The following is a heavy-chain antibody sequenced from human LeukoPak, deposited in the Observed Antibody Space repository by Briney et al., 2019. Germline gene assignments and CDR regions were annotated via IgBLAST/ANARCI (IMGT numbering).Heavy chain of an antibody. CDR3: ARGRYRFTDDDYGDYVGDY. J-gene: IGHJ4*02. Sequence: GGSLRLSCAASGFTFSSYAMHWVRQAPGKGLEWVAVISYDGSNKYYADSVKGRFTISRDNSKNTLYLQMNSLRAEDTAVYYCARGRYRFTDDDYGDYVGDYWGQGTLVTVSS. D-gene: IGHD4-17*01. CDR1: GFTFSSYA. V-gene: IGHV3-30-3*01. CDR2: ISYDGSNK.